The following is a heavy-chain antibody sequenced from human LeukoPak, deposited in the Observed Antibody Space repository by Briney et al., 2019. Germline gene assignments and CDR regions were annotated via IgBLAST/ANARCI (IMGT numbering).Heavy chain of an antibody. J-gene: IGHJ4*02. CDR1: GFTFSSYG. V-gene: IGHV3-23*01. CDR3: AKDRQAFYYGSGSYENFDY. D-gene: IGHD3-10*01. CDR2: ISGSGGST. Sequence: GGSLRLSCAASGFTFSSYGMSWVRQAPGKGLEWVSAISGSGGSTYYADSVKGRLTISRDNSKNTLYLQMNSLRAEDTAVYYCAKDRQAFYYGSGSYENFDYWGQGTLVTVSS.